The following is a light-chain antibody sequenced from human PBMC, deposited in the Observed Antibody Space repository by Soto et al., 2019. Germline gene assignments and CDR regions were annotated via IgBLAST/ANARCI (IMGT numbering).Light chain of an antibody. CDR1: SSDVGGYNY. CDR3: SSYTSSSTRV. V-gene: IGLV2-14*01. Sequence: QSALTQPACVSGSPGQSITISCTGTSSDVGGYNYVSWYQQHPGRAPKLMIYEVSNRPSRVSNRFSGSKSGNTASLTISGLQAEDEADYYCSSYTSSSTRVFGGGTQLTVL. J-gene: IGLJ2*01. CDR2: EVS.